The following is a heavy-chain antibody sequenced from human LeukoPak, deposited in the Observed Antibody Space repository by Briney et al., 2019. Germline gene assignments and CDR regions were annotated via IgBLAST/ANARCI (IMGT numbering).Heavy chain of an antibody. D-gene: IGHD3-22*01. CDR2: INSDGSST. Sequence: PGGSLRLSCAASGFTFSSYWMHWVRQAPGKGLVWVSRINSDGSSTSYADSVKGRFTISRDNAKNTLYLQMNSLRAEDTAVYYCARGTQYYYDSSGYSELDYWGQGTLVTVSS. CDR1: GFTFSSYW. V-gene: IGHV3-74*01. CDR3: ARGTQYYYDSSGYSELDY. J-gene: IGHJ4*02.